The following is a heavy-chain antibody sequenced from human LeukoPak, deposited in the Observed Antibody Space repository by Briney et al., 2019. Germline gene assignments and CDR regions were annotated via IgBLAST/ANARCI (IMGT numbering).Heavy chain of an antibody. CDR1: GGTFSSYA. J-gene: IGHJ6*02. CDR2: IIPIFGTA. V-gene: IGHV1-69*13. D-gene: IGHD5-18*01. CDR3: ARDPRKRGYSYGRPGYYGMDV. Sequence: SVKVSCKASGGTFSSYAISWVRQAPGQGLEWMGGIIPIFGTANYARRFQGRVTITADESMSTAYMELSSLRSEDTAVYYCARDPRKRGYSYGRPGYYGMDVWGQGTTVTVSS.